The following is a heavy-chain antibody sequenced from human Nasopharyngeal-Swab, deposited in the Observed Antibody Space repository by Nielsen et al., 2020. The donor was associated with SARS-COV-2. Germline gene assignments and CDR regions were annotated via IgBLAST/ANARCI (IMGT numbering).Heavy chain of an antibody. Sequence: SETLSLTCTVSGGPISSSSYYWGWIRQPPGKGLEWIGSIYYSGSTYYNPSLKSRVTISVDTSKNQFSLKLSSVTAADTAVYYCARGGYSYGFGYWGQGTLVTVSS. V-gene: IGHV4-39*01. J-gene: IGHJ4*02. CDR2: IYYSGST. D-gene: IGHD5-18*01. CDR1: GGPISSSSYY. CDR3: ARGGYSYGFGY.